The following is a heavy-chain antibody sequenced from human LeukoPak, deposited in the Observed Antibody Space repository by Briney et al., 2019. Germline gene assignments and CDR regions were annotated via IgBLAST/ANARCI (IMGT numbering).Heavy chain of an antibody. V-gene: IGHV1-46*01. Sequence: ASVKVSCKASGYTFTSYYMHWVRQAPGQGLEGMGMINPTGGSTSYAQKFQGRVTMTRDTSTSTVYMELSSLRSEDTAVYYCTRSQYYGMDVWGQGTTVTVSS. CDR2: INPTGGST. CDR3: TRSQYYGMDV. J-gene: IGHJ6*02. CDR1: GYTFTSYY.